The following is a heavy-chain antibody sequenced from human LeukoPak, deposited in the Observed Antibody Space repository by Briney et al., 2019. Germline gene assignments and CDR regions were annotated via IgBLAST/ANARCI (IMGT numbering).Heavy chain of an antibody. CDR1: GFTFGSYG. Sequence: GWSLRLSCAASGFTFGSYGMHWVRQAPGKGLDWVAFVRYDGNNPYYSASVKGRFTISRDNSKNTVLLQMNHLRLEDAAVYYCARGSRYGDYPYYCDFWGQGTLVTVSS. CDR3: ARGSRYGDYPYYCDF. V-gene: IGHV3-30*02. CDR2: VRYDGNNP. D-gene: IGHD4-17*01. J-gene: IGHJ4*02.